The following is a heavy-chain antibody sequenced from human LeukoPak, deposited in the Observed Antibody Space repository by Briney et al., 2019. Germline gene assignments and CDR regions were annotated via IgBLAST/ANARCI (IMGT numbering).Heavy chain of an antibody. V-gene: IGHV3-74*01. CDR2: INSDGSST. D-gene: IGHD4-17*01. CDR3: ARGTVTTEAFDI. J-gene: IGHJ3*02. CDR1: GFTFSSYW. Sequence: GGPLRLSCAASGFTFSSYWMHWVRQAPGKGLVWVSRINSDGSSTSYADSVKGRFTISRDNAKNTLYLQMNSLRAEDTAVYYCARGTVTTEAFDIWGQGTMVTVSS.